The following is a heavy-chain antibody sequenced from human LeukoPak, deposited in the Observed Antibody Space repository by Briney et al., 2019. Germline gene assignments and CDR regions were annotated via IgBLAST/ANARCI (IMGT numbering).Heavy chain of an antibody. J-gene: IGHJ5*02. CDR1: GGSISSGSYY. Sequence: SETLSLTCTVSGGSISSGSYYWSWIRQPAGKGLEWIGRIYTSGSTNYNPSLKSRATISVDTSKNQFSLKLSSVTAADTAVYYCAREGFGGSGSYFNWFDPWGQGTLVTVSS. CDR2: IYTSGST. V-gene: IGHV4-61*02. CDR3: AREGFGGSGSYFNWFDP. D-gene: IGHD3-10*01.